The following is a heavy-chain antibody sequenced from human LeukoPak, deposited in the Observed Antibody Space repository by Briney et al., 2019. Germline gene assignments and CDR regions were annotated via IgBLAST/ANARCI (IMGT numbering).Heavy chain of an antibody. Sequence: GGSLRLSCAASGFAFSRIAMTWVRQAPGKGLEWVSTIRSNGDTAYNADSVRGRFAISRDNSKNALFLQMNSLRVEDTAIYYCAKGQELDDGVFDSWGQGTLVTVSS. CDR1: GFAFSRIA. V-gene: IGHV3-23*01. J-gene: IGHJ4*02. CDR3: AKGQELDDGVFDS. CDR2: IRSNGDTA. D-gene: IGHD1-1*01.